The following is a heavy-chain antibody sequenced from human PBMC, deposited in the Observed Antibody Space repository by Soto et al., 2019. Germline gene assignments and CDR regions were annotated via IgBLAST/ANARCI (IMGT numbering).Heavy chain of an antibody. CDR2: ISVYNGNT. J-gene: IGHJ4*02. D-gene: IGHD3-10*01. CDR3: VRDLDGSGSYYTDY. Sequence: GASVKVSCKGPGYSFINYGISWVRQAPGQGLEWMGWISVYNGNTNYAQNLQGRVTMATDTSTSTAYMELRSLRSDDTAVYYCVRDLDGSGSYYTDYWGLGTLVTVSS. V-gene: IGHV1-18*01. CDR1: GYSFINYG.